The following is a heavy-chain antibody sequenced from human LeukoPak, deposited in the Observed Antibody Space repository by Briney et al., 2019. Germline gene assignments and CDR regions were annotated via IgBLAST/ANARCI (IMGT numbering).Heavy chain of an antibody. J-gene: IGHJ4*02. CDR1: GGSISSYY. V-gene: IGHV4-59*12. Sequence: PSETLSLTCTVSGGSISSYYWSWVRQPPGKGLEWIGYVYYSGGTNYNPSLKSRVTISVDTSKNQFSLKLSSVTAADTAVYYCARERRGYSGYDYGTFDYWGQGTLVTVSS. CDR3: ARERRGYSGYDYGTFDY. D-gene: IGHD5-12*01. CDR2: VYYSGGT.